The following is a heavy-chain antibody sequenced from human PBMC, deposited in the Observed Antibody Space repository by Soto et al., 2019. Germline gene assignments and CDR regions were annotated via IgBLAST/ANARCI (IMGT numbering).Heavy chain of an antibody. D-gene: IGHD3-22*01. Sequence: ASVKVSCKASGYTFTGYYMHWVRQAPGQGLEWMGWINPNSGGTNYAQKFQGWVTMTRDTSISTAYMELSRLRSDDTAVYYCARELDYYDSSGHGAFDIWGQGTTVTV. V-gene: IGHV1-2*04. CDR2: INPNSGGT. CDR1: GYTFTGYY. CDR3: ARELDYYDSSGHGAFDI. J-gene: IGHJ3*02.